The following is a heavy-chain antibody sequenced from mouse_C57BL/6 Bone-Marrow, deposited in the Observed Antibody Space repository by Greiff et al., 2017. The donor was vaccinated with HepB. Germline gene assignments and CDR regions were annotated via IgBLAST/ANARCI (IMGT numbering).Heavy chain of an antibody. CDR2: ISDGGSYT. J-gene: IGHJ2*01. CDR3: ARAGDYVYFDY. CDR1: GFTFSSYA. V-gene: IGHV5-4*03. Sequence: DVKLVESGGGLVKPGGSLKLSCAASGFTFSSYAMSWVRQTPEKRLEWVATISDGGSYTYYPDNVKGRFTISRDNAKNNLYLQMSHLKSEDTAMYYCARAGDYVYFDYWGQGTTLTVSS. D-gene: IGHD2-4*01.